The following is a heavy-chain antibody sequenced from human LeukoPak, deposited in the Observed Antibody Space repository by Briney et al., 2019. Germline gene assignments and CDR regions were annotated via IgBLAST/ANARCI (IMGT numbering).Heavy chain of an antibody. J-gene: IGHJ4*02. CDR3: ARERGGGSYYLDY. CDR1: GFTFSSYG. CDR2: IWYDGSNK. V-gene: IGHV3-33*01. D-gene: IGHD1-26*01. Sequence: PGRSLRLSCAASGFTFSSYGMHWVRQAPGKGLEWVAVIWYDGSNKYYADSVKGRFTISRDNSKNTLYLQMNSLRAEDTAVYYCARERGGGSYYLDYWGQGTLVTVSS.